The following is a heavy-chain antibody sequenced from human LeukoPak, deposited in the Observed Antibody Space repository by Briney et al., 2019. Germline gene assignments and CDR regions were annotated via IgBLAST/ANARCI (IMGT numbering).Heavy chain of an antibody. J-gene: IGHJ3*02. CDR1: GYTFTGYY. D-gene: IGHD3-10*01. Sequence: ASVKVSCKASGYTFTGYYMHWVRQAPGQGLEWMGWINPNSGGTNYAQKFQGRVTMTRDTSISTAYMELSRLRSDDTAVYYCARSLITMVRPPDADAFDIWGQGTMVTVSS. V-gene: IGHV1-2*02. CDR3: ARSLITMVRPPDADAFDI. CDR2: INPNSGGT.